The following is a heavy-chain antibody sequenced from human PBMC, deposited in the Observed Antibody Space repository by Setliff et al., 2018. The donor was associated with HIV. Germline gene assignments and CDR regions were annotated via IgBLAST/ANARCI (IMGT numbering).Heavy chain of an antibody. D-gene: IGHD3-3*01. Sequence: GWSLRLSCEASGFDFRNTAMYWVRQSPGNGLEWVAGIWYDGTNAEYLDSVKGRFTISRDNSERTVYLEMNGVRVEDTAVYYCLKGVVATFFYYMDVWGKGTTVTVSS. J-gene: IGHJ6*03. CDR1: GFDFRNTA. V-gene: IGHV3-33*07. CDR3: LKGVVATFFYYMDV. CDR2: IWYDGTNA.